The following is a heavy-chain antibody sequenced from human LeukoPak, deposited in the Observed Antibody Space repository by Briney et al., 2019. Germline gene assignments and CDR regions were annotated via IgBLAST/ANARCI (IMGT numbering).Heavy chain of an antibody. CDR1: GFTFSSYS. Sequence: GGSLRLSCAASGFTFSSYSMNWVRKAPGKGLEWVSSFSSSSSYIYYADSVKGRFTISRDNSKNTLYLQMNSLRAEDTAVYYCARVVPPTDYGSGSYFWDPYYFDYWGQGTLVTVSS. V-gene: IGHV3-21*04. D-gene: IGHD3-10*01. J-gene: IGHJ4*02. CDR3: ARVVPPTDYGSGSYFWDPYYFDY. CDR2: FSSSSSYI.